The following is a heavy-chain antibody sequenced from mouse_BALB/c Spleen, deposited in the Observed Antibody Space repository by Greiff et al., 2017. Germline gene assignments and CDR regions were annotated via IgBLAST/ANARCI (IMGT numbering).Heavy chain of an antibody. CDR1: GFTFSSYA. Sequence: DVHLVESGGGLVKPGGSLKLSCAASGFTFSSYAMSWVRQTPEKRLEWVASISSGGSTYYPDSVKGRFTISRDNARNILYLQMSSLRSEDTAMYYCARNYDAMDYWGQGTSVTVSS. CDR3: ARNYDAMDY. V-gene: IGHV5-6-5*01. CDR2: ISSGGST. J-gene: IGHJ4*01.